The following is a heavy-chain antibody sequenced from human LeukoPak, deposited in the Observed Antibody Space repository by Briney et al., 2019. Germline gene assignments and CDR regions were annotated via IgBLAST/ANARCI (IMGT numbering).Heavy chain of an antibody. D-gene: IGHD2-15*01. CDR2: IYPGASDT. CDR3: ARQVADCSGGSCYSDY. CDR1: GYSFTSYW. Sequence: GESLKISCKGSGYSFTSYWIGWVRQMTGKGLEWMGIIYPGASDTRYSPSFQGQVTISADKSISTAYLQWSSLKASDTAMYYCARQVADCSGGSCYSDYWGQGTLVTVSS. V-gene: IGHV5-51*01. J-gene: IGHJ4*02.